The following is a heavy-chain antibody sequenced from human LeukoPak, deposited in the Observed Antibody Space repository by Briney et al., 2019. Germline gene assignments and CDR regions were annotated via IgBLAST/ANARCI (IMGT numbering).Heavy chain of an antibody. V-gene: IGHV3-30*12. D-gene: IGHD3-16*02. J-gene: IGHJ4*02. CDR2: IYYDGSNN. CDR3: ASTLRLWELSLDW. CDR1: GLTFNSSG. Sequence: GGSLRLSCAAPGLTFNSSGIPWVPKARGKGLEWVALIYYDGSNNFYSDSVKCRFTLSRDNYKNTVFLQMGSLRAEDTAVYYCASTLRLWELSLDWWGQATLVSVPS.